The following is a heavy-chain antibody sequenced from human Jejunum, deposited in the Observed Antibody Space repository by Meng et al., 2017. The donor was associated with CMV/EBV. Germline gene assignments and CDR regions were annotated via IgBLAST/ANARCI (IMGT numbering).Heavy chain of an antibody. CDR3: VRNLGYTYGLVS. CDR2: IYSGGTT. J-gene: IGHJ5*02. CDR1: GFSVSSNY. Sequence: EGEVVESGGGLVQPGESLVLSCAASGFSVSSNYSSWVRQAPGKGLEWVTLIYSGGTTFYADSVKGRFTISRDNSKNVLYLQMNSVRAEDTALYHCVRNLGYTYGLVSWGQGTLVTVSS. D-gene: IGHD5-18*01. V-gene: IGHV3-66*01.